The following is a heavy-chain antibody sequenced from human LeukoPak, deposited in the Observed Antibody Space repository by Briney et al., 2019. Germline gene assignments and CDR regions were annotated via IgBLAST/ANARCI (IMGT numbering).Heavy chain of an antibody. D-gene: IGHD3-10*01. CDR3: ARLYSYGSAYHFDY. CDR2: IYHRGTT. V-gene: IGHV4-59*08. Sequence: AETLSLTCTVSGVSTSADYWSWIRQPPGKGLEYSGYIYHRGTTNYNPSLKTRVTMSVDTSENQFSLNLRSVTAADTAVYYCARLYSYGSAYHFDYWGQGPLVTVSA. CDR1: GVSTSADY. J-gene: IGHJ4*02.